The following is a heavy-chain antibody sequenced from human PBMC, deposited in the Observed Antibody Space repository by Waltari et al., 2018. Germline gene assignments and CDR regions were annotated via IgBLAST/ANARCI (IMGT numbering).Heavy chain of an antibody. V-gene: IGHV4-4*02. CDR3: ARDRGRGLYLDS. J-gene: IGHJ4*02. CDR2: VHGSGRT. CDR1: GESVSSPYL. D-gene: IGHD2-15*01. Sequence: QLKLQESGPGLVKPSGTLLLTCGVSGESVSSPYLWNWVRQPPGTGLEWIGQVHGSGRTNYNPSFASRVTVSLDTSNNRFSLRVTSATAADTAVYYCARDRGRGLYLDSWGPGTLVTVSP.